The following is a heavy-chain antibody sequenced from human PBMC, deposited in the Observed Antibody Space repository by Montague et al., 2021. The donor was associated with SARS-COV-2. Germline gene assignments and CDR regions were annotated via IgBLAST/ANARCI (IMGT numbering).Heavy chain of an antibody. D-gene: IGHD2-2*01. CDR2: IYYTGSS. J-gene: IGHJ6*02. Sequence: SETLSLTCTVSGGSITSYFWSWVRQPPGKGLEWIGYIYYTGSSXXXPSXXXRVTISLDTSKSQFSLNLGSVTAADTAVYYCARDCCTRTGCSCYSYGMDVWGRGTTVTVSS. V-gene: IGHV4-59*13. CDR3: ARDCCTRTGCSCYSYGMDV. CDR1: GGSITSYF.